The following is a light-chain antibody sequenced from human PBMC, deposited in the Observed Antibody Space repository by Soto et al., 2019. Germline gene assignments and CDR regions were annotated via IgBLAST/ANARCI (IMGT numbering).Light chain of an antibody. CDR1: QSVSSSY. Sequence: EIVLTQSPGTLSLSPGERANLSCRASQSVSSSYLAWYQQKPGQAPRLLIYGASSRATGIPDRFSGSGSGTDFTLTISRLEPEDFAVYYCQQYGSYFGQGTRLEIK. J-gene: IGKJ5*01. V-gene: IGKV3-20*01. CDR3: QQYGSY. CDR2: GAS.